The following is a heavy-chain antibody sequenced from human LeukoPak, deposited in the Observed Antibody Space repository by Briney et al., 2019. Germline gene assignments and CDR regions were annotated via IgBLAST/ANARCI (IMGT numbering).Heavy chain of an antibody. J-gene: IGHJ3*02. CDR3: ARWPMNYYDDAFDI. CDR1: GGSISSSSYS. V-gene: IGHV4-39*01. Sequence: SETLSLTCTVSGGSISSSSYSWGWIRQPPGKGLEWIGSIYYSGSTYYNPSLKSRVTISVDTSKNQFSLKLSSVTAADTAVYYCARWPMNYYDDAFDIWGQGTMVTVSS. D-gene: IGHD3-22*01. CDR2: IYYSGST.